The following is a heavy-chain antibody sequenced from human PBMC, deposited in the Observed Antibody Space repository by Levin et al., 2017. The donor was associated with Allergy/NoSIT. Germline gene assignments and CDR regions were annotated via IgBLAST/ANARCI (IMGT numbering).Heavy chain of an antibody. Sequence: SQTLSLTCTVSGRFINSYYWSWIRQPAGKGLEWIGRIYSSGNTNYNPSLQRRVTMSVDTSKNQFSLKLTSVTAADTAVYYCTRGPYCGDDCYLGSWGQGTLVTVSS. D-gene: IGHD2-21*02. V-gene: IGHV4-4*07. J-gene: IGHJ4*02. CDR1: GRFINSYY. CDR3: TRGPYCGDDCYLGS. CDR2: IYSSGNT.